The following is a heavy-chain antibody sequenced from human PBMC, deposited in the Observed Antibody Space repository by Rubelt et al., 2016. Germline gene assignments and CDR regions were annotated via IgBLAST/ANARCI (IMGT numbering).Heavy chain of an antibody. D-gene: IGHD4-17*01. CDR3: ARGRDGDRMGC. Sequence: QVQLQQWGAGLLKPSETLSLTCAVYGGSFSGYYWSWIRQPPGKGLEWIGEINHSGSTYYNPSLKSRVTISVDTSKNQFSLKLRHVTAAGTAVYYCARGRDGDRMGCWGQGTLVTVSS. CDR1: GGSFSGYY. J-gene: IGHJ4*02. CDR2: INHSGST. V-gene: IGHV4-34*01.